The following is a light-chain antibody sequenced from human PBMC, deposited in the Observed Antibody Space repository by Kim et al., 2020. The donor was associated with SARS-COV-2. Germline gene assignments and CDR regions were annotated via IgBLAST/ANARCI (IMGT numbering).Light chain of an antibody. J-gene: IGKJ5*01. CDR2: DAS. Sequence: EIVLTQSPATLSLSPGERATLSCRASQSVRTLLVWYQQKPGQAPRLLIDDASNRATGIPARFSGSGSGTDFTLTISSLEPEDFAVYYCQQRSNWPVTFGQGTRLEIK. CDR3: QQRSNWPVT. CDR1: QSVRTL. V-gene: IGKV3-11*01.